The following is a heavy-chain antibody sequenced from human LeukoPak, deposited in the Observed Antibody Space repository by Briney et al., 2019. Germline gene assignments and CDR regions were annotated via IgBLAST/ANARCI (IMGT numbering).Heavy chain of an antibody. D-gene: IGHD6-19*01. V-gene: IGHV1-2*04. CDR3: ARETYSSGWYTGSARAFDI. CDR1: GYTFTGYY. Sequence: ASVKVSCKASGYTFTGYYMYWVRQAPGQGLEWMGWINPNSGGTNYAQKFQGWVTMTRDTSISTAYMELSRLRSDDTAVYYCARETYSSGWYTGSARAFDIWGQGTMVTVSS. J-gene: IGHJ3*02. CDR2: INPNSGGT.